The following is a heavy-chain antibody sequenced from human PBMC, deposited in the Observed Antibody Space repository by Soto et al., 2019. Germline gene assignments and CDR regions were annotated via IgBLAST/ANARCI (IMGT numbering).Heavy chain of an antibody. CDR1: GYSFTSYW. CDR2: IYPGDSDT. V-gene: IGHV5-51*01. D-gene: IGHD2-2*01. J-gene: IGHJ6*02. Sequence: RGESLKISCKGSGYSFTSYWIGWVRQMPGKGLEWMGIIYPGDSDTRYSPSFQGQVTISADKSISTAYLQWSSLKASDTAMYYCARGSEGYCSSTSCYYYYGMDVWGQGTTVTVSS. CDR3: ARGSEGYCSSTSCYYYYGMDV.